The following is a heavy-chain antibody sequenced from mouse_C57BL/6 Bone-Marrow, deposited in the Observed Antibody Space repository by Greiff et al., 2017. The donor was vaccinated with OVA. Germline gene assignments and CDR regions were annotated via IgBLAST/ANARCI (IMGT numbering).Heavy chain of an antibody. CDR1: GYSITSGYY. V-gene: IGHV3-6*01. CDR3: ASSPYSY. D-gene: IGHD1-1*01. Sequence: EVQLVESGPGLVKPSQSLSLTCSVTGYSITSGYYWNWIRQFPGNKLEWMGYISYDGSNNYNPSLKNRISITRDTSKNQFFLKLNSVTTEDTATYYCASSPYSYWGQGTTLTVSS. J-gene: IGHJ2*01. CDR2: ISYDGSN.